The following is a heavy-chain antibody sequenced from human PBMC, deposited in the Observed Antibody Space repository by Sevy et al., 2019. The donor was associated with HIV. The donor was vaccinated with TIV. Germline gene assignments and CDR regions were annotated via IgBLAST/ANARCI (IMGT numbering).Heavy chain of an antibody. CDR3: TTVGFTNWVSEAFDI. D-gene: IGHD6-13*01. CDR1: GFTFSIIY. Sequence: LGGSLRLSCAASGFTFSIIYMNWVRQSPGKGLEWVGRMKSKTDGGTTDYAAPVKDRFTMSRDDSKNTLYLQMNSLKADDTAVYYCTTVGFTNWVSEAFDIWGQGTMVTVSS. CDR2: MKSKTDGGTT. J-gene: IGHJ3*02. V-gene: IGHV3-15*01.